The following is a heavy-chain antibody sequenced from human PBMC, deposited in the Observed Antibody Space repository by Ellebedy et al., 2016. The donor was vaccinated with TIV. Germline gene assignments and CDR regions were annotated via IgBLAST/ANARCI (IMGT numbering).Heavy chain of an antibody. V-gene: IGHV3-30*18. D-gene: IGHD3-16*01. Sequence: PGGSLRLSCEASGFTFSDYGIHWVRRTPGKGLEWLGVIAHEGSLAYYRESVKCRFTLSRDNSKHTVYLQLNSLGPDDTAVYHCEKEPQIRMGPWYFEIWGRGTLVTVSS. CDR1: GFTFSDYG. CDR3: EKEPQIRMGPWYFEI. CDR2: IAHEGSLA. J-gene: IGHJ2*01.